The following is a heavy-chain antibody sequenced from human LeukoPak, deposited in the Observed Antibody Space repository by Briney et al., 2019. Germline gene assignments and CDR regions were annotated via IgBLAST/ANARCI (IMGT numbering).Heavy chain of an antibody. CDR1: GFTVSSNY. Sequence: GSLRLSCAASGFTVSSNYMSWVRQAPGKRLEWIGYIYYSGSTYYNPSLKSRVTISVDTSKNQFSLKLSSVTAADTAVYYCARVPTYYYDSSGPYYYYYMDVWGKGTTVTVSS. J-gene: IGHJ6*03. CDR3: ARVPTYYYDSSGPYYYYYMDV. CDR2: IYYSGST. V-gene: IGHV4-59*06. D-gene: IGHD3-22*01.